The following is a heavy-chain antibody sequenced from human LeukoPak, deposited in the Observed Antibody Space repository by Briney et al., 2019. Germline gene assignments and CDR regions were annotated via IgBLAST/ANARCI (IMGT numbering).Heavy chain of an antibody. Sequence: GGSLRLSCAASGFTFSSYWMSWVRQAPGKGLEWVANIKQDGSEKYYVDSVKGRFTISRDNAKNSLYLQMNSLRAEDTAVYYCARDQKGDFRSGYYYYFDYWGQGTLVTVSS. J-gene: IGHJ4*02. CDR1: GFTFSSYW. CDR3: ARDQKGDFRSGYYYYFDY. CDR2: IKQDGSEK. D-gene: IGHD3-3*01. V-gene: IGHV3-7*01.